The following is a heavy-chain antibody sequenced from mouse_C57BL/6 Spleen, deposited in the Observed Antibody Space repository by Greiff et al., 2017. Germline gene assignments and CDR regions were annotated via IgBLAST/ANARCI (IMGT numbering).Heavy chain of an antibody. Sequence: EVKLVESGGGLVQSGRSLRLSCATSGFTFSDFYMEWVRQAPGKGLEWIAASRNKANDYTTEYSASVKGRFIVSRDTSQSILYLQMNALRAEDTAIYYCARDAGGGNYKYFDVWGTGTTVTVSS. J-gene: IGHJ1*03. D-gene: IGHD2-1*01. V-gene: IGHV7-1*01. CDR2: SRNKANDYTT. CDR1: GFTFSDFY. CDR3: ARDAGGGNYKYFDV.